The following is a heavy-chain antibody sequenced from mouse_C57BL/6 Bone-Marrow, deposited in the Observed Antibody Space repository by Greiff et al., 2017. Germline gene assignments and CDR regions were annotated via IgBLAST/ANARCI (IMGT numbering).Heavy chain of an antibody. CDR3: ARGGYDAWFAY. J-gene: IGHJ3*01. CDR1: GYAFSSSW. V-gene: IGHV1-82*01. Sequence: QVQLKESGPELVKPGASVKISCKASGYAFSSSWMNWVKQRPGKGLEWIGRIYPGDGDTNYNGKFKGKATLNADKSSSTAYMQLSSLTSEDSAVYFCARGGYDAWFAYWGQGTLVTVSA. CDR2: IYPGDGDT. D-gene: IGHD2-2*01.